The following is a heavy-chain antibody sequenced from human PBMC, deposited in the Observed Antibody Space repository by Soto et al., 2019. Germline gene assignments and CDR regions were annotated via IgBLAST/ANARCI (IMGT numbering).Heavy chain of an antibody. CDR2: ISAYNGNT. CDR3: ARASGRNSPHLWFFYYYYYMDV. CDR1: GYTFTSYG. Sequence: ASVKVSCKASGYTFTSYGISWVRQAPGQGLEWMGWISAYNGNTNYAQKLQGRVTMTTDTSTSTAYMELRSLRSDDTAVYYCARASGRNSPHLWFFYYYYYMDVWGKGTTVTVS. D-gene: IGHD3-10*01. J-gene: IGHJ6*03. V-gene: IGHV1-18*01.